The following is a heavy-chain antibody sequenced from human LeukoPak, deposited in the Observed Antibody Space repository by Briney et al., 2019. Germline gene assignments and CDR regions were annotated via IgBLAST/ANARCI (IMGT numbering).Heavy chain of an antibody. CDR3: ARSLHHITIFGVVITATFDP. Sequence: SVKVSCKASGGTFSSYTISWVRQAPGQGLEWMGGIIPIFGTANYAQKFQGRVTITADESTSTAYMELSSLRSEDTAVYYCARSLHHITIFGVVITATFDPWGQGTLVTVSS. CDR1: GGTFSSYT. CDR2: IIPIFGTA. D-gene: IGHD3-3*01. V-gene: IGHV1-69*13. J-gene: IGHJ5*02.